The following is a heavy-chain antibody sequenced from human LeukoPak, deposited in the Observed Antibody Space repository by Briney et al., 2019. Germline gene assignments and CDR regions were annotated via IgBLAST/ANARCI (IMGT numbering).Heavy chain of an antibody. V-gene: IGHV3-30*02. CDR1: GFTFSSYG. J-gene: IGHJ4*02. Sequence: GGSLRLSCAASGFTFSSYGMHWVRQAPGKGLEWVAFIRYDGSNKYYADSVKGRFTISRDNSKNTLYLQMNSLRAEDTAVYYCAKGHSSSWYLDYWGQGTLVTVSS. CDR2: IRYDGSNK. D-gene: IGHD6-13*01. CDR3: AKGHSSSWYLDY.